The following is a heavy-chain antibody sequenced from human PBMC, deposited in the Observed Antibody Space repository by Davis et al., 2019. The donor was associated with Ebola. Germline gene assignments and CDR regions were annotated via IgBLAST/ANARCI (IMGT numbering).Heavy chain of an antibody. CDR2: INHSGRT. J-gene: IGHJ5*02. Sequence: MPSETLSLTCAVYGGSFSGYYWSWIRQPPGKGLEWIGEINHSGRTNYNPSLKSRVTISVDTSKNQFSLKMRSLTAADTAVYYCAREGRSGYSNWFDPWGQGTLVTVSS. D-gene: IGHD3-22*01. V-gene: IGHV4-34*01. CDR1: GGSFSGYY. CDR3: AREGRSGYSNWFDP.